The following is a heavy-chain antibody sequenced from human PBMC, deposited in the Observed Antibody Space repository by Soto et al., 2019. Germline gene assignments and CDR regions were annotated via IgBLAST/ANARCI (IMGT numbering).Heavy chain of an antibody. Sequence: GGSLRLSCAASGFSFSSAWMSWVRQTPEKGLEWVGRIKSKSDGGTTDYAAPVKGRFTISRDDSENTLYLQMNSLKTEDTAVYYCNTDRFYSPADHWGQGTLVTVSS. D-gene: IGHD4-4*01. CDR1: GFSFSSAW. CDR2: IKSKSDGGTT. J-gene: IGHJ4*02. CDR3: NTDRFYSPADH. V-gene: IGHV3-15*01.